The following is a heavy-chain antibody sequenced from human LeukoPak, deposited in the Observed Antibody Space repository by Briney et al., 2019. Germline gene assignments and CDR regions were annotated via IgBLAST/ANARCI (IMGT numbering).Heavy chain of an antibody. Sequence: PGGSLRLSCAASGFTFDDYAMHWVRQAPGKGLEWVALISGDGGGTYYADSVKGRFTISRDNSKNSLYLQMNSLRTEDTALYYCAKDNDLRGIAVAGLDYWGQGTLVTVSS. J-gene: IGHJ4*02. D-gene: IGHD6-19*01. CDR2: ISGDGGGT. CDR3: AKDNDLRGIAVAGLDY. CDR1: GFTFDDYA. V-gene: IGHV3-43*02.